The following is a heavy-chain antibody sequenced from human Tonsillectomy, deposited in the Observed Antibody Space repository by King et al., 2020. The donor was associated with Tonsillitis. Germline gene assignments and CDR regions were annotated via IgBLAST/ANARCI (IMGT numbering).Heavy chain of an antibody. CDR3: ARGDFRVTPFDC. Sequence: QLQESGPGLVKPSETLSLTCAVSGGSISGNYWNWIRQPAGKGLEWIGRIYTRGNTDYNPPLESRVTMSIDTSKNQFSLNLSSVTAADTAVYYCARGDFRVTPFDCWGQGALVTVSS. D-gene: IGHD4-23*01. J-gene: IGHJ4*02. CDR1: GGSISGNY. CDR2: IYTRGNT. V-gene: IGHV4-4*07.